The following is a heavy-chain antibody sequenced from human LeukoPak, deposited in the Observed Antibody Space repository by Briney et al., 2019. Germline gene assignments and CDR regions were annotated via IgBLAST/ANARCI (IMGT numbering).Heavy chain of an antibody. CDR1: GFTVSSNY. CDR3: ATSFGVVNPFDY. V-gene: IGHV3-53*01. Sequence: GGSLRLSCAASGFTVSSNYMSWVRQAPGKGLEWVSVIYSGGSTYYADSVKGRFTISRDNAKSSLYLQMSSLRAEDTAVYYCATSFGVVNPFDYWGQGTLVTVSS. J-gene: IGHJ4*02. CDR2: IYSGGST. D-gene: IGHD3-3*01.